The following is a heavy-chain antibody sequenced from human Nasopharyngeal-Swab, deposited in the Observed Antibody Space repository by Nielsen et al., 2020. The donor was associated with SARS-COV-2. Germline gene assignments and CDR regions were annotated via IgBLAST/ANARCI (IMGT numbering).Heavy chain of an antibody. CDR3: ARLGYCSSTSCYKRYMDV. D-gene: IGHD2-2*02. V-gene: IGHV3-48*04. CDR2: ISSSSSTI. CDR1: GFTFNNYN. J-gene: IGHJ6*03. Sequence: GKSLKISCAASGFTFNNYNFNWVRQAPGKGLEWVSSISSSSSTIYYADSVKGRFTISRDNAKNSLYLQMNSLRAEDTAVYYCARLGYCSSTSCYKRYMDVWGKGTTVTVSS.